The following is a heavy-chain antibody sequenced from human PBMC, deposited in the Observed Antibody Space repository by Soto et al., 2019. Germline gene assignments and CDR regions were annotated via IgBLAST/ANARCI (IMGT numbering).Heavy chain of an antibody. Sequence: QVQLVESGGGEVQPGRSLTISCAASGFTFSTYGMHWVRQTPGKGLEWVAVISYDGTNKFYSDSVKGRFTISRDNFKNSLTLQKNSLRADDTAIYACAKDLQSYGDYVNYCYGMNVCGLGARVNASS. V-gene: IGHV3-30*18. CDR2: ISYDGTNK. CDR3: AKDLQSYGDYVNYCYGMNV. D-gene: IGHD4-17*01. J-gene: IGHJ6*01. CDR1: GFTFSTYG.